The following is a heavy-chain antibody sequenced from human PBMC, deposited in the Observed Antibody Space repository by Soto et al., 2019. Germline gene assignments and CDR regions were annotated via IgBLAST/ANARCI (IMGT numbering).Heavy chain of an antibody. CDR2: IKQDGSEK. Sequence: ESGGGLVQPGGSLRLSCAASGFTFSSYWMSWVRQAPGKGLEWVANIKQDGSEKYYVDSMKGRFTISRDNAKNSLFLQMNSLRAEDTAVYYCVRVRCSGTSCRRGWYFDLWGRGTLVTVSS. J-gene: IGHJ2*01. D-gene: IGHD2-15*01. CDR3: VRVRCSGTSCRRGWYFDL. CDR1: GFTFSSYW. V-gene: IGHV3-7*01.